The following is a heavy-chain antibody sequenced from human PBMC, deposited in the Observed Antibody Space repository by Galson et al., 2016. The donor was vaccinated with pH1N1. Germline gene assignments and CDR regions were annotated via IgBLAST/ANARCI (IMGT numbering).Heavy chain of an antibody. J-gene: IGHJ6*02. CDR3: AKVTDVCTVTRCFPYGMHA. V-gene: IGHV3-23*01. CDR2: ISGSGGTT. D-gene: IGHD2-2*01. CDR1: GFTFSHYA. Sequence: SLRLSCAASGFTFSHYAMHWVRQAPGKGLEWVSAISGSGGTTHDADSVKGRFTISRDNSKNTLYLQMHSLRAEDTATYYCAKVTDVCTVTRCFPYGMHAWGQGTTVTVSS.